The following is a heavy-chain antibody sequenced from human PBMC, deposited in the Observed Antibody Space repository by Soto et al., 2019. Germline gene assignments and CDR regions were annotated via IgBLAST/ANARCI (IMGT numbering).Heavy chain of an antibody. CDR2: IGTAGDT. D-gene: IGHD4-17*01. Sequence: GGSLRRSCAASGFTFSSYDMHWVRQATGKGLEWVSAIGTAGDTYYPGSVKGRFTISRENAKNSLYLQMNSLRAGDTAVYYCARGADRAYGDLNWFDPWGQGTLVTVSS. CDR1: GFTFSSYD. J-gene: IGHJ5*02. CDR3: ARGADRAYGDLNWFDP. V-gene: IGHV3-13*01.